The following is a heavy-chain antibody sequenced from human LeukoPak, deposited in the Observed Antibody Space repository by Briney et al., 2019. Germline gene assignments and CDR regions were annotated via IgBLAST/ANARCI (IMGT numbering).Heavy chain of an antibody. Sequence: ASVKVSCKASGYTFTSYGINWVRQAPGQGLEWMGWISAYNGNTNYAQKLQGRVTMTTDTSTSTAYMELRSLRSDDTAVYYCARDLNTYYYDSSGGYGMDVWGQGTTVSVSS. V-gene: IGHV1-18*01. CDR2: ISAYNGNT. CDR3: ARDLNTYYYDSSGGYGMDV. D-gene: IGHD3-22*01. J-gene: IGHJ6*02. CDR1: GYTFTSYG.